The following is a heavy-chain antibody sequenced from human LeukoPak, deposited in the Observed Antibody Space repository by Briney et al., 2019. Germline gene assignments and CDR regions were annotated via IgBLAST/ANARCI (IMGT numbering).Heavy chain of an antibody. D-gene: IGHD5-12*01. CDR2: INPNSGGA. CDR3: ARDGSGYDSYYYMDV. Sequence: ASVKVSCKASGYTFTGYYMHWVRQAPGQGLEWMGWINPNSGGANYAQKFQGRVTMTRDTSISTAYMELTRLRSDDTAVYYCARDGSGYDSYYYMDVWGKGTTVTISS. V-gene: IGHV1-2*02. CDR1: GYTFTGYY. J-gene: IGHJ6*03.